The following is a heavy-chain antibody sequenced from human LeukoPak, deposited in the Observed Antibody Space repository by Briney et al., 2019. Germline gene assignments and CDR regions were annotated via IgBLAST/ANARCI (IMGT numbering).Heavy chain of an antibody. CDR2: IYYSGNT. J-gene: IGHJ6*03. V-gene: IGHV4-59*01. CDR1: GGSISSYY. D-gene: IGHD1-20*01. Sequence: SQTLSLTCTVSGGSISSYYWSWIRQPPGKGLEWIGYIYYSGNTNYNPSLKSRVTISVDTSKNQFSLKLSSVTAADTAVYYCARVVTGIPYYYYYMDIWGKGTTVTVSS. CDR3: ARVVTGIPYYYYYMDI.